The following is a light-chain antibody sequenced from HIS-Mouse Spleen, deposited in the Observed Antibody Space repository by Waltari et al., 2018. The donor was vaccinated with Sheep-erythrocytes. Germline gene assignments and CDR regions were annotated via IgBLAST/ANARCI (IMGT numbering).Light chain of an antibody. CDR3: SSYAGSNNWV. CDR1: SSDVGGYNV. J-gene: IGLJ3*02. V-gene: IGLV2-8*01. Sequence: QSALTQPPSASGSPGQSVTISCTGTSSDVGGYNVVPWYQQHPGKAPHLMIYEVSTRPSGVPDRFSGSKSGNTASLTVSGLQAEDEADYYCSSYAGSNNWVFGGGTKLTVL. CDR2: EVS.